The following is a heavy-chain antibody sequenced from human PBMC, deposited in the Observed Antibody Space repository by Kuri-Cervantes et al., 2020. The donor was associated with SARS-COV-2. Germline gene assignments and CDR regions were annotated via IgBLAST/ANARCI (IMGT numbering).Heavy chain of an antibody. Sequence: GGSLRLSCAASGFTFSSYAMHWVRQAPGKGLEWVAVISYDGSNKYYADSVKGRFTISRDNSKTTLYLQMNSLRAEDTAVYYCATKPPGVNDAFDIWGQGTMVTVSS. D-gene: IGHD1-14*01. CDR1: GFTFSSYA. CDR2: ISYDGSNK. CDR3: ATKPPGVNDAFDI. V-gene: IGHV3-30-3*01. J-gene: IGHJ3*02.